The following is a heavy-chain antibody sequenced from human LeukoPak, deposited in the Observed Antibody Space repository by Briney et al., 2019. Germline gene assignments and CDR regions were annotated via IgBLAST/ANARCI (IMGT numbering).Heavy chain of an antibody. V-gene: IGHV4-59*01. CDR3: ARESTARFYFDY. Sequence: SETLSLTCTVSGGSISSYYWSWIRQPPGKGLEWIGYISSSGSTNYNPSLKSRVTISVDTSKNQFSLKLSSVTAADTAVYYCARESTARFYFDYWGQGTLVTVSS. D-gene: IGHD4-11*01. CDR1: GGSISSYY. J-gene: IGHJ4*02. CDR2: ISSSGST.